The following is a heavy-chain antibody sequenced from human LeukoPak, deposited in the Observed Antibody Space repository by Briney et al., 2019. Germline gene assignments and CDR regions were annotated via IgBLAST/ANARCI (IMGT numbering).Heavy chain of an antibody. CDR1: GGSFSGYY. V-gene: IGHV4-34*01. Sequence: SETLSLTCAVYGGSFSGYYWSWIRQPPGKGLEWIGEINHSGSTNYNPSLKSRVTISVDTSKNQFSLKLSSVTAADTAVYYCARVGDSGYDWGYFDYWGQGTLVTVSS. CDR2: INHSGST. D-gene: IGHD5-12*01. CDR3: ARVGDSGYDWGYFDY. J-gene: IGHJ4*02.